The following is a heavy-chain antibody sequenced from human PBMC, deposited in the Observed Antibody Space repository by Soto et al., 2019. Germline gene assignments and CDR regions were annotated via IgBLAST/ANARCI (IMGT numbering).Heavy chain of an antibody. CDR1: GYTFTKYG. J-gene: IGHJ4*02. V-gene: IGHV1-2*02. CDR3: ASAAVTGTAGLDF. D-gene: IGHD6-19*01. CDR2: INPNSGGT. Sequence: ASVKVSCKTSGYTFTKYGINWVRQAPGQGLEWMGWINPNSGGTKSAEKFQGRVTMTRDTSISTAYMELSRLTSDDTAVYYCASAAVTGTAGLDFWGQGTQVTVSS.